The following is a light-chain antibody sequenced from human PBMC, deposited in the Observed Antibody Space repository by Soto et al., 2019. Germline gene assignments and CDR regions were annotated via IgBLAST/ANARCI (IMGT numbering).Light chain of an antibody. Sequence: IQLTQSPSSLSASIGDRVTITCRASQGISSYLAWYQQKPGKAPKLLIYTASTLQTGVPSRFSGSVSGTDFTLTISSLQPEDFATYYCQQLNDFPSSFGQGTRLEIK. V-gene: IGKV1-9*01. CDR2: TAS. CDR3: QQLNDFPSS. CDR1: QGISSY. J-gene: IGKJ5*01.